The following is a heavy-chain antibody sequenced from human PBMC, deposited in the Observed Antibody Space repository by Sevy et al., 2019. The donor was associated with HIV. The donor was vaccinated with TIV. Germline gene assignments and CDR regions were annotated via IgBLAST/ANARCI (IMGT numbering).Heavy chain of an antibody. Sequence: SETLSLTCTVSGGSVTTGYWSWIRQPPGKGPECIGYVYDIGRTAYRPSLKSRVPISLDTTKNQFSLQLNSITAADTAVYYCARVRDYGSGSFSPWFGPLGQGTLVTVSS. CDR3: ARVRDYGSGSFSPWFGP. J-gene: IGHJ5*02. CDR1: GGSVTTGY. CDR2: VYDIGRT. V-gene: IGHV4-59*02. D-gene: IGHD3-10*01.